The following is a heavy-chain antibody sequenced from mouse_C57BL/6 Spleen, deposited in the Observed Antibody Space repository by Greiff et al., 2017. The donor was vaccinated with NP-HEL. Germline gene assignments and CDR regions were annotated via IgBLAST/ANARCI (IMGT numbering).Heavy chain of an antibody. CDR1: GYTFTSYW. D-gene: IGHD2-2*01. V-gene: IGHV1-64*01. CDR3: ARSYGYDVAWFAY. J-gene: IGHJ3*01. CDR2: IHPNSGST. Sequence: QVQLQQSGAELVKPGASVKLSCKASGYTFTSYWMHWVKQRPGQGLEWIGMIHPNSGSTNYNEKFKSKATLTVDKSSSTAYMQLSSLTSEDSAVYYCARSYGYDVAWFAYWGQGTLVTVSA.